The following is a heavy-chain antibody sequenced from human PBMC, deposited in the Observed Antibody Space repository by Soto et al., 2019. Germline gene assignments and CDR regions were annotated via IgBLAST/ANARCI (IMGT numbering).Heavy chain of an antibody. CDR1: GYIFTSHW. V-gene: IGHV5-51*01. J-gene: IGHJ3*02. CDR3: ARRYSREVASDS. Sequence: GESLKISCEASGYIFTSHWIAWVRQLPGKGPEWMGIIHPADSDTRYSPSFQGQVTISAAKSINTVYLQWTSLKASDTAIYYCARRYSREVASDSWGQGPMVTVSS. CDR2: IHPADSDT. D-gene: IGHD6-13*01.